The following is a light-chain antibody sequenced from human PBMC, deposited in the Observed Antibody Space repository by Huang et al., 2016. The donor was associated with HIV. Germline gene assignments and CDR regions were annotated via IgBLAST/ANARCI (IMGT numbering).Light chain of an antibody. CDR2: DAS. J-gene: IGKJ4*01. CDR3: QQYDNLELT. CDR1: HDISNY. V-gene: IGKV1-33*01. Sequence: DIQMTQSPSSLSASVGDRVTITCQASHDISNYLNWYQQKPGKAPKLLIYDASNLETGVPSRFSGSGSGTDFTFTISSLQAEDTATYYCQQYDNLELTFGGGTKVEIK.